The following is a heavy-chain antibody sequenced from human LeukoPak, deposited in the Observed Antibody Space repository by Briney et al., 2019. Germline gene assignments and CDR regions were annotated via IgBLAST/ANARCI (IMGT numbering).Heavy chain of an antibody. CDR3: AAVDDIFTAYIDY. J-gene: IGHJ4*02. V-gene: IGHV5-51*01. CDR2: IYPGDSDT. D-gene: IGHD3-9*01. Sequence: RGESLKISCKGSGYSFTNYWIGWVRQMPGKGLEWMGIIYPGDSDTRYSPSFQGQVTISADKSINTAYLHWSSLKASDTAIYFCAAVDDIFTAYIDYWGQGALVTVSS. CDR1: GYSFTNYW.